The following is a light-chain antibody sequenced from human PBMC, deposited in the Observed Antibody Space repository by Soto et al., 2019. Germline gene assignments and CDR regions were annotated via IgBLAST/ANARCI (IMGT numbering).Light chain of an antibody. V-gene: IGKV3D-15*01. CDR1: QSIGSN. J-gene: IGKJ5*01. CDR3: QQFDDSVT. CDR2: GAS. Sequence: IVMTQSPSTLSASAGEKATLTCRASQSIGSNLAWYQQRPGQAPRLLIFGASTRATGTPARFSGSGSGTDFTLTISGREPEPAAVYSCQQFDDSVTFGQGTRLEI.